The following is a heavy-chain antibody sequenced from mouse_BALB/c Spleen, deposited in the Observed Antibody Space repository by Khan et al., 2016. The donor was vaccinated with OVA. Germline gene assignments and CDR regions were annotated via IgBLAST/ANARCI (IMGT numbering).Heavy chain of an antibody. J-gene: IGHJ3*01. V-gene: IGHV2-9*02. CDR1: GFSLTSYG. CDR2: IWAGGST. D-gene: IGHD1-2*01. Sequence: QVQLKESGPGLVAPSQSLSITCTVSGFSLTSYGVHWVRQPPGKGLVWLGIIWAGGSTNYYSALMSRLSISKDNSKSKVFLKMNSLQTDDTAMYYCARDTTATPYWGQGTLVTVSA. CDR3: ARDTTATPY.